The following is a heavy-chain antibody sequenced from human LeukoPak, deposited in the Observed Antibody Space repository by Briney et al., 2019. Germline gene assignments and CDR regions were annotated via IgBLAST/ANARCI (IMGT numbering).Heavy chain of an antibody. D-gene: IGHD5-18*01. CDR3: AREQPRGYSYGAFDY. CDR1: GFTFSSYA. CDR2: ISSNGGST. J-gene: IGHJ4*02. Sequence: GGSLRLSCAASGFTFSSYAMHWVRQAPGKGLEYVSAISSNGGSTYYANSVKGRFTISRDNSKNTLYLQMGSLRAEDMAVYYCAREQPRGYSYGAFDYWGQGTLVTVSS. V-gene: IGHV3-64*01.